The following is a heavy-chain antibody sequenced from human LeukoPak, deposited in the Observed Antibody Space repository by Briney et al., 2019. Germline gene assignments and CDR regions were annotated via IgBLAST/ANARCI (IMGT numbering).Heavy chain of an antibody. CDR1: GYSFTSYW. CDR3: ASALRWASPLDY. J-gene: IGHJ4*02. D-gene: IGHD4-23*01. CDR2: IYPGDSDT. V-gene: IGHV5-51*01. Sequence: GESLKISCQVSGYSFTSYWIGWVRQMPGKGLEWMGIIYPGDSDTKYSPSFQGQVTISADKSISTAYLQWSSLKASDTAMYYCASALRWASPLDYWGQGTLVTVSS.